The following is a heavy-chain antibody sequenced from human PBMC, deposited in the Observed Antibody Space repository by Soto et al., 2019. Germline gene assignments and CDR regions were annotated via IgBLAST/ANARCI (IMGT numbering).Heavy chain of an antibody. CDR2: ISYDGSNK. CDR3: ARDWYYYDSSGLIDY. Sequence: LGGSLRLSCAASGFTFSSYAMHWVRQAPGKGLEWVAVISYDGSNKYYADSVKGRFTISRDNSKNTLYLQMNSLRAEDTAVYYCARDWYYYDSSGLIDYWGQGTLVTVSS. CDR1: GFTFSSYA. V-gene: IGHV3-30-3*01. D-gene: IGHD3-22*01. J-gene: IGHJ4*02.